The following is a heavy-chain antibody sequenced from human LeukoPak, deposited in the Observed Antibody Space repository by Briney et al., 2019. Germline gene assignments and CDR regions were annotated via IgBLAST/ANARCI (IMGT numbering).Heavy chain of an antibody. V-gene: IGHV1-69*05. D-gene: IGHD2-15*01. CDR3: ARGRDCSGGSCYHALLDY. CDR1: GYTFTSYD. CDR2: IIPIFGTA. Sequence: ASVKVSCKASGYTFTSYDISWVRQAPGQGLEWMGGIIPIFGTANYAQKFQGRVTITTDESTSTAYMELSSLRSEDTAVYYCARGRDCSGGSCYHALLDYWGQGTLVTVSS. J-gene: IGHJ4*02.